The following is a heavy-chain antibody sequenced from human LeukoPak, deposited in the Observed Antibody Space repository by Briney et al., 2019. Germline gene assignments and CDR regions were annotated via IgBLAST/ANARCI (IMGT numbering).Heavy chain of an antibody. D-gene: IGHD4-11*01. CDR1: GFTFSSYW. CDR2: IKQDGSEK. J-gene: IGHJ6*04. Sequence: GGSLRLSCAASGFTFSSYWMSWVRQAPGKGLEWVANIKQDGSEKYYVDSVKGRFTISRDNAKNSLYLQMNSLRAEDTAVYYRAREVRGSNEYYYYYYGMDVWGKGTTVTVSS. CDR3: AREVRGSNEYYYYYYGMDV. V-gene: IGHV3-7*03.